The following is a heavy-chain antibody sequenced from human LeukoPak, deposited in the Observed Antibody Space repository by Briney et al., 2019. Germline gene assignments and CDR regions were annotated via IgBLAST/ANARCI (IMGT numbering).Heavy chain of an antibody. CDR2: ISGGGDNT. Sequence: GGSLRLSCAASGFTFNDYAMNWVRQAPGKGLEWVSRISGGGDNTFYADSVKGRFTVSRDNIKSTLYLQMNSLRAEDTAVYYCARDHDILTGYPTYYFDYWGQGTLVTVSS. D-gene: IGHD3-9*01. J-gene: IGHJ4*02. CDR3: ARDHDILTGYPTYYFDY. CDR1: GFTFNDYA. V-gene: IGHV3-23*01.